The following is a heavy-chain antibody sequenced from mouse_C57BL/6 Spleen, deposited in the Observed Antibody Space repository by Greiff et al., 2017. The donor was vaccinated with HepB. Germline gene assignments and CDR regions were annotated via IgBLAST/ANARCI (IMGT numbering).Heavy chain of an antibody. CDR2: IDPSDSYT. D-gene: IGHD1-1*01. V-gene: IGHV1-69*01. J-gene: IGHJ2*01. CDR1: GYTFTSYW. CDR3: ARSTYYGSSSFDY. Sequence: QVQLQQPGAELVMPGASVKLSCKASGYTFTSYWMHWVKQRPGQGLEWIGEIDPSDSYTNYNQKFKGKSTLTVDKSSSTAYMQLSSLTSEASAVYYCARSTYYGSSSFDYWGQGTTLTVSS.